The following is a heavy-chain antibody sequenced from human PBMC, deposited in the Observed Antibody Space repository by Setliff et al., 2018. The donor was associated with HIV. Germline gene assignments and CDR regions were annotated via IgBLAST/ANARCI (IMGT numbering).Heavy chain of an antibody. CDR2: INPNSGNT. D-gene: IGHD2-15*01. Sequence: ASVKVSCKASGYAFSTYDINWVRQTTGRGLEWMGWINPNSGNTGYAQQFQGRITMTRNSSISTAYMDLSSLRSEDTAVYYWAFRREVVAAATTRRGLDIWGQGTIVPVSS. V-gene: IGHV1-8*02. J-gene: IGHJ3*02. CDR1: GYAFSTYD. CDR3: AFRREVVAAATTRRGLDI.